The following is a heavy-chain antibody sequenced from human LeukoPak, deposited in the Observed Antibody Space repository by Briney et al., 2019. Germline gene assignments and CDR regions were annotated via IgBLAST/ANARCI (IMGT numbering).Heavy chain of an antibody. Sequence: SETLSLTCTVSGDSINSFYWSWIRQPAGKGLEWIGRIYTSGSTNYSPSLKSRVTMSVDTSKNQFSLKLSSVTAADTAVYFCARGRVSSSTWYSTYYYYFYMDVWGKGTTVTVSS. CDR1: GDSINSFY. J-gene: IGHJ6*03. CDR3: ARGRVSSSTWYSTYYYYFYMDV. CDR2: IYTSGST. D-gene: IGHD1-1*01. V-gene: IGHV4-4*07.